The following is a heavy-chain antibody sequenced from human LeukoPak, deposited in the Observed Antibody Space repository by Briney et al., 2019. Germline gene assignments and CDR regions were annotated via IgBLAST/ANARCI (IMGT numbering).Heavy chain of an antibody. CDR2: IYCSGST. V-gene: IGHV3-53*01. J-gene: IGHJ4*02. CDR3: ARGVVWGVGFDY. CDR1: GFTVSSNH. Sequence: GGSLRLSGAASGFTVSSNHMSWVCQAPGKGQEWVSVIYCSGSTYYADSVKGRFTISRDNSKNTLYLQMNSLRAEDTAVYYCARGVVWGVGFDYWGQGTLVTVSS. D-gene: IGHD3-10*01.